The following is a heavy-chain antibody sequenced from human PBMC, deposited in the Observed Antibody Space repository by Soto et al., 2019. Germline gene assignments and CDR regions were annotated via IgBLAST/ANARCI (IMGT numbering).Heavy chain of an antibody. D-gene: IGHD2-2*01. V-gene: IGHV4-30-2*01. Sequence: VSAGTPRPSGYPWSWIRQPPGKGLEWIGYIYHSGSTYYNPSLKSRVTISVDRSKNQFSLKLSSVTAADTAVYYCARVPDRWGHGTLVTVS. CDR3: ARVPDR. CDR2: IYHSGST. CDR1: AGTPRPSGYP. J-gene: IGHJ5*02.